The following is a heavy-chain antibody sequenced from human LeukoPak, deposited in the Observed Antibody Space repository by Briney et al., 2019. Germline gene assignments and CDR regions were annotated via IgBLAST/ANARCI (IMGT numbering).Heavy chain of an antibody. CDR3: ARVRGPPKIWFGELNEPFDI. CDR2: IYYSGST. CDR1: GGSISSGGYY. D-gene: IGHD3-10*01. J-gene: IGHJ3*02. V-gene: IGHV4-31*03. Sequence: PSQTLSLTCTVSGGSISSGGYYWSWIRQHPGKGLEWIGYIYYSGSTYYNPSLKSRVTISVDTSKNQFSLKLSSVTAADTAVYYCARVRGPPKIWFGELNEPFDIWGQGTMVTVSS.